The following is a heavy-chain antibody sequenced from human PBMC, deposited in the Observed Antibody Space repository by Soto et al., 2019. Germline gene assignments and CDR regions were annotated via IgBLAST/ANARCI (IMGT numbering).Heavy chain of an antibody. D-gene: IGHD3-10*01. CDR1: GYRFTAYW. CDR3: ARRDYYGSGSYDSSDAFDV. V-gene: IGHV5-51*01. J-gene: IGHJ3*01. CDR2: VYPGDSDT. Sequence: GESLKISCDTSGYRFTAYWIAWVRQLPGKGLEWMGIVYPGDSDTRYSPSFEGQVSISVDKSVNTAYLQWSSLKASDTAMYFCARRDYYGSGSYDSSDAFDVWGQGTMVTVSS.